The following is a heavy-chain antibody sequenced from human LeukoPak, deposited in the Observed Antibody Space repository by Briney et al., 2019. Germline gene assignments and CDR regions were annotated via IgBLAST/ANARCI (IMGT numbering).Heavy chain of an antibody. J-gene: IGHJ6*02. V-gene: IGHV1-69*04. CDR3: ARGGGGDWMTYYYYGMDV. CDR1: GGTFSSYA. CDR2: IIPILGIA. Sequence: SVEVSCKASGGTFSSYAISWVRQAPGQGLEWMGRIIPILGIANYAQKFQGRVTITADKSTSTAYMELSSLRSEDTAVYYCARGGGGDWMTYYYYGMDVWGQGTTVTVSS. D-gene: IGHD2-21*02.